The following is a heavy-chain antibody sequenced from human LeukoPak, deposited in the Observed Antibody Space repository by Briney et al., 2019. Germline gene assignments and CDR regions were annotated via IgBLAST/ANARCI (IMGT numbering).Heavy chain of an antibody. CDR2: IYYSGST. CDR3: ARRSSSWYPFDY. D-gene: IGHD6-13*01. CDR1: GGSISSYY. J-gene: IGHJ4*02. V-gene: IGHV4-59*08. Sequence: SETLSLTCTVSGGSISSYYWSWIRQPPGKGLEWIGYIYYSGSTNYNPSLKSRVTISVDTSKNQFSLKLSSVTAADTAVYYCARRSSSWYPFDYWAREPWSPSPQ.